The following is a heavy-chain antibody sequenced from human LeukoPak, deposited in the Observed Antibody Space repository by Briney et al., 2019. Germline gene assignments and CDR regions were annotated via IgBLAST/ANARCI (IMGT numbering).Heavy chain of an antibody. CDR1: GGSISSSSTY. CDR2: FYYGGST. V-gene: IGHV4-39*01. CDR3: GRQGVAARRPNWFGP. D-gene: IGHD6-6*01. Sequence: SETLSLTCTVSGGSISSSSTYWGWIRQPPGKGLEWIGTFYYGGSTYYNPSLKSRVTISVDASKNQFSLKLSSVTAADPAFYYCGRQGVAARRPNWFGPWGQGNLVTVSS. J-gene: IGHJ5*02.